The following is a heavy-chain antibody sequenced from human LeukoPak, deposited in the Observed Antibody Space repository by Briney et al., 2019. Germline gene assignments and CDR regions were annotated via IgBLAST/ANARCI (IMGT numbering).Heavy chain of an antibody. CDR1: GGTFSSYA. J-gene: IGHJ5*02. CDR3: ARGTMDSSSPFDP. Sequence: ASVKVSCKASGGTFSSYAISWVRQAPGQGLEWMGIINPSGGSTSYAQKFQGRVTMTRDTSTSTVYMELSSLRSEDTAVYYCARGTMDSSSPFDPWGQGTLVTVSS. CDR2: INPSGGST. D-gene: IGHD6-13*01. V-gene: IGHV1-46*01.